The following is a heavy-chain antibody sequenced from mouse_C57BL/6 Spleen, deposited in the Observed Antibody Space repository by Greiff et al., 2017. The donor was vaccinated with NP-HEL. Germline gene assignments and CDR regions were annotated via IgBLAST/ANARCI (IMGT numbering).Heavy chain of an antibody. CDR1: GYNFTSYW. J-gene: IGHJ4*01. CDR2: IYPGSGST. D-gene: IGHD2-2*01. Sequence: QVQLQQPGAELVKPGASVKMSCKASGYNFTSYWITWVKQRPGQGLEWIGDIYPGSGSTNYNEKFKSKATLTVDTSSSTAYMQLSSLTSEDSAVYYCARDGYDDYAMDYWGQGTAVTVSS. CDR3: ARDGYDDYAMDY. V-gene: IGHV1-55*01.